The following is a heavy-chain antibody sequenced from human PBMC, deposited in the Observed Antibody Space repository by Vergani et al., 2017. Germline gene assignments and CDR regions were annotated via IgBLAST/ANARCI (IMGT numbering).Heavy chain of an antibody. CDR1: GGSISSYY. J-gene: IGHJ5*02. CDR3: ARGRIYCSSTSCYTPWFDP. Sequence: QVQLQESGPGLVKPSETLSLTCTVSGGSISSYYWSWIRQPPGKGLEWIGYIYYSGSTNYNPSLKSRVTISVDTSKNQFSLKLSSVTAADTAVYYCARGRIYCSSTSCYTPWFDPWGQGTLVTVSS. D-gene: IGHD2-2*02. CDR2: IYYSGST. V-gene: IGHV4-59*01.